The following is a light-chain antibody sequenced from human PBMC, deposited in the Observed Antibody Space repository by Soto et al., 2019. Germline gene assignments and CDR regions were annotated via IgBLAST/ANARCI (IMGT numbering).Light chain of an antibody. Sequence: EIVMTQSPVTLSVSPGERATLSCRASQRVRSNLAWYQQKPGQAPRLLMYDASTRATGIPARFSGSGSGTEFTLTISSLQSEDFAVYYCQQYNYWPPWTFGQGTKVEIK. V-gene: IGKV3-15*01. J-gene: IGKJ1*01. CDR2: DAS. CDR1: QRVRSN. CDR3: QQYNYWPPWT.